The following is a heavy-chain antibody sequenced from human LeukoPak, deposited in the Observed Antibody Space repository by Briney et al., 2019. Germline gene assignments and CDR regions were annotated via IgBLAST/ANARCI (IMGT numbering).Heavy chain of an antibody. CDR1: GFTFSXYG. J-gene: IGHJ4*02. V-gene: IGHV3-30*18. CDR2: IWYGGSNK. D-gene: IGHD3-10*01. Sequence: LSCAAXGFTFSXYGMHWVRXXPGKXLEWVAVIWYGGSNKYYADSVKGRFTISRDNSKNTLYLQMNSLRAEDTAVYYCAKGGSGSPLYYFDYWGQGTLVTVSS. CDR3: AKGGSGSPLYYFDY.